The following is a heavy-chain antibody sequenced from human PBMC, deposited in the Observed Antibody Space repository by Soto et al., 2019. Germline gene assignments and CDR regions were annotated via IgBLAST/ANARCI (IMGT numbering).Heavy chain of an antibody. J-gene: IGHJ4*02. V-gene: IGHV1-18*01. CDR3: ARTYSSGLPGY. CDR1: GYTFTSYD. D-gene: IGHD6-19*01. Sequence: QVQLVQSGAEVKKPGASVKVSCKASGYTFTSYDISWVRQAPGEGLEWMGWISADSGNTNHAQKLQGRVTMTTDTATSTAYMELRSLRSDDTVVYYCARTYSSGLPGYWGQGTLVTVSS. CDR2: ISADSGNT.